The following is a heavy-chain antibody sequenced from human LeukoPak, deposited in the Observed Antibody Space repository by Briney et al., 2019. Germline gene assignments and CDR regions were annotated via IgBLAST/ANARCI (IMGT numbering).Heavy chain of an antibody. CDR2: IYTSGST. Sequence: KPSETLSLTCTVSGGSISSGSYYWSWIRQPAGKGLEWIGRIYTSGSTNYNPSLKSRVTISVDTSKNQFSLKLSSVTAADTAVYYCARAALDAFDIWGRGTMVAVSS. CDR3: ARAALDAFDI. V-gene: IGHV4-61*02. CDR1: GGSISSGSYY. J-gene: IGHJ3*02.